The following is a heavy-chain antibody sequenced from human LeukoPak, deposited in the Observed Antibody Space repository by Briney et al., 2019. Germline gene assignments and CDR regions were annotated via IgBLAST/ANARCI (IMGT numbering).Heavy chain of an antibody. D-gene: IGHD3-22*01. Sequence: SSETLSLTCAVYGGSFSDYYWSWIRQPPGKGLEWIGEVNHSGSTNYNPSLKSRVTISVDTSKNQFSLKLSSVTAADTAVFYCARGLRRRSMIVVPRRAHWFDPWGQGTLVTVSS. V-gene: IGHV4-34*01. J-gene: IGHJ5*02. CDR2: VNHSGST. CDR3: ARGLRRRSMIVVPRRAHWFDP. CDR1: GGSFSDYY.